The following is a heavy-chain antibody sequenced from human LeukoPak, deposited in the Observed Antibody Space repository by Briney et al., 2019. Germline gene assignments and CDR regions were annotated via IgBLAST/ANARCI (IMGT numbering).Heavy chain of an antibody. CDR3: ARGPTKSARRGGYYMDV. Sequence: GGSLRLSCAASGFTFSSYAMSWVRQAPGKGLEGVASIKQDGSEKYYVDSVKGRFTISRDNAKNSLYLQMNSLRAEDTAVYYCARGPTKSARRGGYYMDVWGKGTTVTVSS. CDR1: GFTFSSYA. J-gene: IGHJ6*03. V-gene: IGHV3-7*01. CDR2: IKQDGSEK. D-gene: IGHD1-26*01.